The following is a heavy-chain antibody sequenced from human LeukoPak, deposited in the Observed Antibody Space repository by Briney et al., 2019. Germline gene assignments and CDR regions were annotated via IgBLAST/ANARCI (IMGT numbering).Heavy chain of an antibody. J-gene: IGHJ4*02. CDR1: GGTFSSYT. CDR2: IIPILGIA. Sequence: GASVKVSCKASGGTFSSYTISWVRQAPGRGLEWMGRIIPILGIANYAQKFQGRVTITADKSTSTAYMELSSLRSEDTAVYYCARDGLDPQYQLLLVSGDYWGQGTLVTVSS. D-gene: IGHD2-2*01. CDR3: ARDGLDPQYQLLLVSGDY. V-gene: IGHV1-69*04.